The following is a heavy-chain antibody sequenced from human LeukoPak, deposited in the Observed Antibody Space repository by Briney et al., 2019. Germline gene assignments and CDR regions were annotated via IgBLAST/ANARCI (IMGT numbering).Heavy chain of an antibody. CDR1: GFTFSRNY. Sequence: GGSLRLSCAASGFTFSRNYYMNWVRQAPGKGLEWVSVIYSGGNTYYADSVKGRFTISRDSSKNMLYLQMNSLRAEDTAVYYCARSRGAGPGAYFDYWGQGTLITVSS. CDR3: ARSRGAGPGAYFDY. D-gene: IGHD6-19*01. J-gene: IGHJ4*02. CDR2: IYSGGNT. V-gene: IGHV3-66*01.